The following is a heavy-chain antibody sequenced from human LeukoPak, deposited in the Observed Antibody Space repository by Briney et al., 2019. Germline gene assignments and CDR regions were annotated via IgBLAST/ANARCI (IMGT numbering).Heavy chain of an antibody. D-gene: IGHD2-2*02. V-gene: IGHV4-34*01. J-gene: IGHJ4*02. CDR1: GGSFSGYY. Sequence: PSETLSLTCAVYGGSFSGYYWSWIRQPPGKGLEWIGEINHSGSTNYNPSLKSRVTISVDTSKNQFSLKLSSVTAADTAVYYCARGYCSSTSCYRGRFDYWGQGTLATVSS. CDR3: ARGYCSSTSCYRGRFDY. CDR2: INHSGST.